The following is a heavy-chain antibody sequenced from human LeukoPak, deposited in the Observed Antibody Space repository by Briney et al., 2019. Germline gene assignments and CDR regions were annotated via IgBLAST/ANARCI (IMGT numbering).Heavy chain of an antibody. Sequence: GASLKISCKASGYSFTSYWIGWGRRLPGESLEWMGIIYPGDSDTRYSPSFQGQVTISADKSISTAYLQWSSLKASDTAMYYCARQFVNWFDPWGQGTLVTVSS. CDR3: ARQFVNWFDP. V-gene: IGHV5-51*01. CDR1: GYSFTSYW. J-gene: IGHJ5*02. CDR2: IYPGDSDT.